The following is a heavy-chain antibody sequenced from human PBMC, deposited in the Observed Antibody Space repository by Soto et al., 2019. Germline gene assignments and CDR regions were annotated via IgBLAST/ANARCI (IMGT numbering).Heavy chain of an antibody. CDR2: MSPNSGGT. V-gene: IGHV1-2*02. D-gene: IGHD2-8*01. J-gene: IGHJ5*02. CDR3: ASPPVYVNHWYYYDL. Sequence: QVQLVQSGAEVKKPGASVKVSCEASGYSFIDYYIHWVRQAPGQGFEWRGRMSPNSGGTNDAQKFECSVAMTWGPFIHPTYMEPSSLAPEAPGVYYCASPPVYVNHWYYYDLWGRGTRV. CDR1: GYSFIDYY.